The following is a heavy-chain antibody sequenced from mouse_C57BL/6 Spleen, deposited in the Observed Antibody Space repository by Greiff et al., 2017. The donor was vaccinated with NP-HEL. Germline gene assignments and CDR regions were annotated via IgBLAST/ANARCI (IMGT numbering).Heavy chain of an antibody. V-gene: IGHV1-81*01. D-gene: IGHD1-1*01. CDR1: GYTFTSYG. CDR3: ARREITTVGVDY. CDR2: IYPRSGNT. J-gene: IGHJ2*01. Sequence: VQLQQSGAELARPGASVKLSCKASGYTFTSYGISWVKQRTGQGLEWIGEIYPRSGNTYYNEKFKGKATLTADKSSSTAYMELRSLTSEDSAVYFCARREITTVGVDYWGQGTTLTVSS.